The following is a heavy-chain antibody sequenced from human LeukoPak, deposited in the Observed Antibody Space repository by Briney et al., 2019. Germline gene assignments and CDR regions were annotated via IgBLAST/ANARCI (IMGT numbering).Heavy chain of an antibody. J-gene: IGHJ3*02. D-gene: IGHD3/OR15-3a*01. CDR2: ISGSGGST. Sequence: GGSLRLSCAASGFTFSSYSMNWVRQAPGKGLEWVSAISGSGGSTYYADSVKGRFTISRDNSKNTLYLQLNSLRAEDTAVYYCAKERWTTTAFDIWGQGTMVTVSS. V-gene: IGHV3-23*01. CDR1: GFTFSSYS. CDR3: AKERWTTTAFDI.